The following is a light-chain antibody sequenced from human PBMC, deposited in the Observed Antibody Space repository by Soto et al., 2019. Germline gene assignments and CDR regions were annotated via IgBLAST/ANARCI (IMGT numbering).Light chain of an antibody. V-gene: IGKV2-28*01. CDR2: LGS. CDR1: QSLLHSNGYNY. CDR3: LQALQTPYT. J-gene: IGKJ2*01. Sequence: DIVMTQSPLSLPVTPGEPASISCRSSQSLLHSNGYNYLDWYLQKPGQSPQLLIYLGSNRASGVPYRFSGSGSGTDFTLKISRVEAEDVGVYYFLQALQTPYTFGQGTKLEIK.